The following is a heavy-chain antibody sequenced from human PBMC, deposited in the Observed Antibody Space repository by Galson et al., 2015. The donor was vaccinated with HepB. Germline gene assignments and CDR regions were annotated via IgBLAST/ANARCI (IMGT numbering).Heavy chain of an antibody. CDR3: ARGRYYYDSSGYYYLDY. J-gene: IGHJ4*02. Sequence: LRLSCAASGFTFSDYYMSWIRQAPGKGLEWVSYISSSSSYTYYADSVKGRFTISRDNSKNTLYLQMNSLRAEDTAVYYCARGRYYYDSSGYYYLDYWGQGTLVTVSS. V-gene: IGHV3-11*05. CDR2: ISSSSSYT. CDR1: GFTFSDYY. D-gene: IGHD3-22*01.